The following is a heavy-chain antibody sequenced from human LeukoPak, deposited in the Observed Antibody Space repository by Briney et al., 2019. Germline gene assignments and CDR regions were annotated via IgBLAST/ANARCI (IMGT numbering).Heavy chain of an antibody. CDR3: ARDNWNYGSSMDV. D-gene: IGHD1-7*01. V-gene: IGHV4-59*01. CDR1: GVSISSYY. CDR2: IYYSGST. Sequence: SETLPLTCTVSGVSISSYYWSWIRQPPGKGLEWIGYIYYSGSTNYNPSLKSRVTISVDTSKNQFSLKLSSVTAADTAVYYCARDNWNYGSSMDVWGQGTTVTVSS. J-gene: IGHJ6*02.